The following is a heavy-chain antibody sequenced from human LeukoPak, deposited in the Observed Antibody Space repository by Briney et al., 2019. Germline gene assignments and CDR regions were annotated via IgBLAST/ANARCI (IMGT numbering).Heavy chain of an antibody. CDR2: MSKDGPNK. CDR3: ARDRTPGGYNAGYFDL. J-gene: IGHJ2*01. V-gene: IGHV3-30*03. D-gene: IGHD5-18*01. CDR1: GFTFHDYG. Sequence: GGPLRLSCAAAGFTFHDYGMHWARQAPGKGLEWVALMSKDGPNKWYGDSVKGRFTIFRDNAKNTLELQLNNVRPEDAAVYCCARDRTPGGYNAGYFDLWGRGTLVAVSS.